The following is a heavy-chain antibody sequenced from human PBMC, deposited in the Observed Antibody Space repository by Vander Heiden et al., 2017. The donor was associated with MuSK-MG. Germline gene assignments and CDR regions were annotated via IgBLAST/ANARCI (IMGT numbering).Heavy chain of an antibody. Sequence: QVQLVESGGDLVQPGRSLRLSCAASGCPFSSYGMHWVRQAPGKGLEWVAVISCDGSNKYYADSVKGRFTISRDNSKNTLYLQMNSLRAEDTAVYYCEKVAVLMVYAIDYLDYWGQGTLVTVSS. CDR2: ISCDGSNK. D-gene: IGHD2-8*01. CDR3: EKVAVLMVYAIDYLDY. J-gene: IGHJ4*02. CDR1: GCPFSSYG. V-gene: IGHV3-30*18.